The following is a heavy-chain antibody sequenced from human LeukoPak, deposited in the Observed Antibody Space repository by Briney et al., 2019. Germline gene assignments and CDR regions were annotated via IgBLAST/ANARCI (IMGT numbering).Heavy chain of an antibody. V-gene: IGHV3-21*01. CDR1: GFTFSTYS. CDR3: ARVRGPQLSYFDY. J-gene: IGHJ4*02. CDR2: ISSGSSYI. D-gene: IGHD3-10*01. Sequence: PGGSLRLSCAASGFTFSTYSMNCVRQAQGKGLEWVSSISSGSSYIYYADSVKGRFTISRDNAKNSLYLQMNSLRAKDTAVYYCARVRGPQLSYFDYWGQGTLVTVSS.